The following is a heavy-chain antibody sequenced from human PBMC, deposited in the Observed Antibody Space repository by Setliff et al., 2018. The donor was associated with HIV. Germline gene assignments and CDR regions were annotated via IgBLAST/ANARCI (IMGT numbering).Heavy chain of an antibody. D-gene: IGHD1-1*01. CDR2: IKQDGSGK. V-gene: IGHV3-7*03. CDR1: GFIFRDHW. J-gene: IGHJ4*02. Sequence: GGSLRLSCAGSGFIFRDHWMTWVRQAPGKGLEWVANIKQDGSGKYYADSVKGRFTISRDNAKDSLYLQMNSLRAEDTAIYFCVRDGNVGWNDLDHWGQGTLVTVSS. CDR3: VRDGNVGWNDLDH.